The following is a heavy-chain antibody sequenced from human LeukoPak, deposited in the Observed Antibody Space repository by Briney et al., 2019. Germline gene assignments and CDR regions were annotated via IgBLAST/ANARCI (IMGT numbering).Heavy chain of an antibody. J-gene: IGHJ4*02. CDR1: GFTFSSYA. Sequence: GGSLRLSCAASGFTFSSYAMSWVRQAPGKGLEWVSYISSSSSTIYYADSVKGRFTISRDNAKNSLYLQMNSLRVEDTALYYCVREYYYNYSGHRALAYWGQGSPVTVSP. CDR3: VREYYYNYSGHRALAY. D-gene: IGHD3-22*01. CDR2: ISSSSSTI. V-gene: IGHV3-48*01.